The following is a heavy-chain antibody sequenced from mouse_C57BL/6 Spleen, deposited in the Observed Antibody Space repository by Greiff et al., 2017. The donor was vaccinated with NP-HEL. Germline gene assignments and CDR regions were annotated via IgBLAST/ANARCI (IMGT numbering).Heavy chain of an antibody. D-gene: IGHD4-1*01. CDR3: AIEGTGTFDY. CDR1: GYSITSGYY. Sequence: EVQLQQSGPGLVKPSQSLSLTCSVTGYSITSGYYWNWIRQFPGNKLEWMGYISYDGSNNYNPSLKNRISITRDTSKNPFFLKLTSVTTEDTATDYCAIEGTGTFDYWGQGTTLTVSS. V-gene: IGHV3-6*01. CDR2: ISYDGSN. J-gene: IGHJ2*01.